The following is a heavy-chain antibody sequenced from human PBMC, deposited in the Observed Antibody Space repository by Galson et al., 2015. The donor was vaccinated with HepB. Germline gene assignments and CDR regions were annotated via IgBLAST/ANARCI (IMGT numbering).Heavy chain of an antibody. J-gene: IGHJ4*02. D-gene: IGHD5-24*01. Sequence: ETLSLTCTVSGDSIGRSSSYWGWIRQPPGKGLEWIGSVLSSGSAYYKSSLRSRISVLLDTSKNQFSLSLRSVTAADTAVYYCARLRFERWLQGRGLVDSWGQGTLVTVSS. CDR3: ARLRFERWLQGRGLVDS. CDR2: VLSSGSA. CDR1: GDSIGRSSSY. V-gene: IGHV4-39*07.